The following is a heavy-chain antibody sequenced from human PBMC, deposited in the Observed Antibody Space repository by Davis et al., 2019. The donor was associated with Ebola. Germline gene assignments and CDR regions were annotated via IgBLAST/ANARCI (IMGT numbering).Heavy chain of an antibody. CDR1: GGYISGYY. Sequence: LSLTCTLSGGYISGYYWSWIRQAPGQGLEWVSYISSSSSYTNYADSVKGRFTISRDNAKNSLYLQMNSLRAEDTAVYYCARGPDTALYYYGMDVWGQGTTVTVSS. V-gene: IGHV3-11*06. D-gene: IGHD5-18*01. CDR2: ISSSSSYT. J-gene: IGHJ6*02. CDR3: ARGPDTALYYYGMDV.